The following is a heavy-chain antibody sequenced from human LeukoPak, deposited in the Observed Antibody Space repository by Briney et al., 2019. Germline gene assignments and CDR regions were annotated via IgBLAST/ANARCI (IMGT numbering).Heavy chain of an antibody. D-gene: IGHD6-13*01. J-gene: IGHJ4*02. CDR1: GGSISSNY. V-gene: IGHV4-59*01. Sequence: KPSETLSLTCSVSGGSISSNYWSWIRQPPRKGLEWIGNIYYSGSTNYNSSLKSRVTISVGTSKNQFSLKLSSVTAADTAVYYCARVQQQLLPFDYWGQGILVTVSS. CDR3: ARVQQQLLPFDY. CDR2: IYYSGST.